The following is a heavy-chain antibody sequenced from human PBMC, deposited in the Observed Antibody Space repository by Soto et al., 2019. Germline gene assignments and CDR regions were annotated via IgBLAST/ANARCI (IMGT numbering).Heavy chain of an antibody. CDR3: ARGQYCSNNNCYVDIMDA. CDR2: ISVYNGNT. J-gene: IGHJ6*02. Sequence: QVQLVQSGAEVKKPGASVKVSCKASGYAFTSYGISWVRQAPGQGLEWMGWISVYNGNTNYAQKLQGKATMTTHTSTNTAYRELRSVTADDTAVYYCARGQYCSNNNCYVDIMDAWGQGTTVTVFS. CDR1: GYAFTSYG. V-gene: IGHV1-18*01. D-gene: IGHD2-2*01.